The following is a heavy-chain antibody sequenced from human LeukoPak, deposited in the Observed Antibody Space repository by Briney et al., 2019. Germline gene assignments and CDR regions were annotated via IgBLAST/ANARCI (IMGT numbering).Heavy chain of an antibody. V-gene: IGHV1-69*05. J-gene: IGHJ4*02. Sequence: SVKVSCKASGGTFSSYAISWVRQAPGQGLEWMGGIIPIFGTANYAQKFQGRVTITTDESTSTAYMELSSLRSEDTAAYYCARDSVWGSYRYDYWGQGTLVTVSS. CDR2: IIPIFGTA. CDR1: GGTFSSYA. CDR3: ARDSVWGSYRYDY. D-gene: IGHD3-16*02.